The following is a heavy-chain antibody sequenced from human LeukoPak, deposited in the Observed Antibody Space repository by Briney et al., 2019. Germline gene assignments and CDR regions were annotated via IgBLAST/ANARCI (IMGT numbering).Heavy chain of an antibody. Sequence: PGGSLRLSCAASGFSFSSHWVHWVRQAPGKGLVWVSRISDDGSYTSNVDSVKGRFTISRDNSENTLHLQMSSLRAEDAAVYYCAKFKGHYYYDSSGYCDNWGQGSLVTVSS. CDR2: ISDDGSYT. CDR1: GFSFSSHW. J-gene: IGHJ4*02. CDR3: AKFKGHYYYDSSGYCDN. V-gene: IGHV3-74*01. D-gene: IGHD3-22*01.